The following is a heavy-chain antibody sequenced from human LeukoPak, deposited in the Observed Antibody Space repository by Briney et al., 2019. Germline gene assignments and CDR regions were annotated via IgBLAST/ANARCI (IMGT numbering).Heavy chain of an antibody. V-gene: IGHV3-43*02. J-gene: IGHJ4*02. CDR2: ISADGGST. CDR1: GLNFDDSA. CDR3: AKESGKFDY. Sequence: GGSLRLSCVASGLNFDDSAMHWVRQAPGKGLEWVSLISADGGSTFSADSAKGRFSISRDNSKNSLYLQMNSLRSEDTAMYYCAKESGKFDYWGQGTLVAVSS.